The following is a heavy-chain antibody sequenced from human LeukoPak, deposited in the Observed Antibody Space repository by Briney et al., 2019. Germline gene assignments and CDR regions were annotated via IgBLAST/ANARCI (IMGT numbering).Heavy chain of an antibody. D-gene: IGHD2-21*02. V-gene: IGHV3-74*01. CDR1: GFTFSSYW. Sequence: GGSLRLSCAASGFTFSSYWMNWVRQAPGKGLVWVSRINRDGITTTYADSVKGRFTISRDNTKNTLYLQMNSLRAEDTAVYYCAKSDTYRFDYWGQGTLVTVSS. CDR2: INRDGITT. J-gene: IGHJ4*02. CDR3: AKSDTYRFDY.